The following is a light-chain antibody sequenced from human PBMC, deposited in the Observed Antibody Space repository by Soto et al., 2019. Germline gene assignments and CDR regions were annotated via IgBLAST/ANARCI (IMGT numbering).Light chain of an antibody. CDR2: RNN. J-gene: IGLJ3*02. CDR1: SSNIGSNY. V-gene: IGLV1-47*01. Sequence: QSVLTQPPSASGTPGQRVTISCSGSSSNIGSNYEYWYQQLPGTAPKLLIYRNNQRPSGVPDRFSGSKSGTSASLAISGLRSEDEAYYYCAAWDDSLSGPWVFGGGTKLTVL. CDR3: AAWDDSLSGPWV.